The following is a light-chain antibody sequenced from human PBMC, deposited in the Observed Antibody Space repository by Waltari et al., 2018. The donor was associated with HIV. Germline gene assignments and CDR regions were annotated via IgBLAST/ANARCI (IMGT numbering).Light chain of an antibody. V-gene: IGKV3-15*01. J-gene: IGKJ1*01. CDR1: QSVSNN. Sequence: ELVMTQSPATLSVSPGETATLPCRASQSVSNNLAWYQQKPGQAPSLLIYGATTRATGIPARFSGSGSWTECTLTISTLHSEDSAVYYCQQDDNWPPWTFGQGTKVEIK. CDR3: QQDDNWPPWT. CDR2: GAT.